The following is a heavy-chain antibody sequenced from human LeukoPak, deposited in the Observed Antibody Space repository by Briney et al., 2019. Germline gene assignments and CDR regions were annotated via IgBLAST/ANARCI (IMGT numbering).Heavy chain of an antibody. D-gene: IGHD1-26*01. CDR2: IKSKLHGGTT. CDR3: TTTIVGATTSDY. J-gene: IGHJ4*02. V-gene: IGHV3-15*01. Sequence: GGSLRLSCAASGFAFSNAWMTWVRQAPGKGLEWVGRIKSKLHGGTTDYAAPVKGRFTISRDDSESTLSLQMSSLKTEDTAVYYCTTTIVGATTSDYWGQGTLVTVSS. CDR1: GFAFSNAW.